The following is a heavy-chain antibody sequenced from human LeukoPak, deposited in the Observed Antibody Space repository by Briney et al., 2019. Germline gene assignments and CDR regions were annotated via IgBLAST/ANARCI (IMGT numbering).Heavy chain of an antibody. CDR2: IYYSGST. Sequence: SETLFLTCTVSGGSISSSSYYWGWIRQPPGKGLEWIGSIYYSGSTYYNPSLKSRVTISVDTSKNQFSLKLSSVTAADTAVYYCAREYSSSFGYYFDYWGQGTLVTVSS. D-gene: IGHD6-6*01. V-gene: IGHV4-39*07. J-gene: IGHJ4*02. CDR1: GGSISSSSYY. CDR3: AREYSSSFGYYFDY.